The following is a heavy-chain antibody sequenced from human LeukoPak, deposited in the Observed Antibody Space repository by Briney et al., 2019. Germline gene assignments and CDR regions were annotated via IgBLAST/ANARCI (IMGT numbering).Heavy chain of an antibody. J-gene: IGHJ6*02. CDR2: MNPNSGNT. CDR1: GYTFTSYD. D-gene: IGHD3-3*01. V-gene: IGHV1-8*01. Sequence: ASVKVSCKASGYTFTSYDINWVRQATGQGLEWMGWMNPNSGNTGYAQKFQGRVTMTRNTSISTAYMELSSLRSEDTAVYYCARDYDFWSGYYDLLGASYYGMDVWGQGTTVTVSS. CDR3: ARDYDFWSGYYDLLGASYYGMDV.